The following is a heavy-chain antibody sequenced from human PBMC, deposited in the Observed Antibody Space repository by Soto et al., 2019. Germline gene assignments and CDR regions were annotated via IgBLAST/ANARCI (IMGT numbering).Heavy chain of an antibody. D-gene: IGHD5-18*01. CDR3: ARGQLWLNY. CDR2: IYYSGIT. CDR1: GGSISSGGYF. Sequence: QVQLQESGPGLVKPSETLSLTCTVSGGSISSGGYFWSWIRQPPGKAPEWIGNIYYSGITSYNPSLRSRLTISIDPSKIQFCLKLTSVTAADTAVYYCARGQLWLNYWGQGTLVTVAA. V-gene: IGHV4-31*03. J-gene: IGHJ4*02.